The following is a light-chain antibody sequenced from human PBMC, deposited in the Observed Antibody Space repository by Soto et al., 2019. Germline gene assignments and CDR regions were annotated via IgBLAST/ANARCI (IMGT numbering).Light chain of an antibody. Sequence: QSALTQPASVSGSPRQSITISCTGTGSDVGGYNYVSWYQQHPGKAPKLMIYEVSNRPSGVSNRFSGSKSGNTASLTISGLQAEDEADYYCSSYTSSSTWVFGGGTKLTVL. V-gene: IGLV2-14*01. J-gene: IGLJ3*02. CDR1: GSDVGGYNY. CDR2: EVS. CDR3: SSYTSSSTWV.